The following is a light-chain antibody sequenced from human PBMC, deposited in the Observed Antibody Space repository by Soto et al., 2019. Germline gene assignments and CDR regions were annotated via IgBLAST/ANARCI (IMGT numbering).Light chain of an antibody. J-gene: IGKJ1*01. CDR3: QQYGSSSWT. Sequence: EIVMTQSPATLSVSPGERATLSCRASQSVSSNLAWYQQKPGQAPRLLMYGASTRATGIPARFSGSRSGTEFTLTISSLQSEDFAVYYCQQYGSSSWTFGQGTKVEIK. V-gene: IGKV3-15*01. CDR1: QSVSSN. CDR2: GAS.